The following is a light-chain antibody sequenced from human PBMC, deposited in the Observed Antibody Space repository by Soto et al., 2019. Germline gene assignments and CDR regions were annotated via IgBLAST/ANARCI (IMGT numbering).Light chain of an antibody. J-gene: IGLJ1*01. CDR1: SSDVGGSNY. CDR2: EVS. Sequence: SVLIQPASVSGSPGQSITISCTGTSSDVGGSNYVSWYQHHPHRAPKLLIFEVSYRPSGVSNRFSGSKSGNTASLTISGLQAEDEADYYCSSYTSSNTLEVFGIGTKVTVL. V-gene: IGLV2-14*01. CDR3: SSYTSSNTLEV.